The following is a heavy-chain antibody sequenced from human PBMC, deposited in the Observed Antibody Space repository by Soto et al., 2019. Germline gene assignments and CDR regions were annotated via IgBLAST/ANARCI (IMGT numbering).Heavy chain of an antibody. CDR1: DDTSKNDEYY. CDR2: IYYRGNA. CDR3: AGLEGLPTISYYLAF. D-gene: IGHD6-6*01. J-gene: IGHJ4*02. Sequence: SETLSLTCTVSDDTSKNDEYYWVLIRQPPGKGLEWIGSIYYRGNAYYNPSLQTRVTISLDKSKSQFSLKLNSVTAADSAVYYCAGLEGLPTISYYLAFWGQGPLDPVS. V-gene: IGHV4-39*01.